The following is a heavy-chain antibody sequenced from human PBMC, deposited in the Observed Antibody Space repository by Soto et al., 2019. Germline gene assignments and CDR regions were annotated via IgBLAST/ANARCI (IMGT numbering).Heavy chain of an antibody. D-gene: IGHD6-19*01. J-gene: IGHJ4*02. CDR2: ISGSGGST. CDR1: GFTFSSYA. V-gene: IGHV3-23*01. CDR3: AKDFRYSSGWYPGYFDY. Sequence: GGSLRLSCAASGFTFSSYAMSWVRQAPGKGLEWVSAISGSGGSTYYADSVKGRFTISRDNSKNTLYLQMNSLRAGDTAVYYCAKDFRYSSGWYPGYFDYWGQGTLVTVSS.